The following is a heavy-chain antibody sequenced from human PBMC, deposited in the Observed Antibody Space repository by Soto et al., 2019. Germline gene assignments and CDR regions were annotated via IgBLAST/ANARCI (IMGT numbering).Heavy chain of an antibody. V-gene: IGHV3-23*01. CDR2: ISGSGGST. CDR1: GFTFSSYA. Sequence: PGGSLRLSCAASGFTFSSYAMSWVRQAPGKGLEWVSAISGSGGSTYYADSVKGRFTISRDNSKNTLYLQMNSLGAEDTAVYYCAKDLAGTTGYFDYWGQGTLVTVSS. J-gene: IGHJ4*02. CDR3: AKDLAGTTGYFDY. D-gene: IGHD1-1*01.